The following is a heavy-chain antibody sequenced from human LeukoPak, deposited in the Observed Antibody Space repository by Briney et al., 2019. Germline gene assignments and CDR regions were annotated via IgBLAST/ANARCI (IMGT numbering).Heavy chain of an antibody. CDR2: ISSSSSYI. CDR3: ARDLYQLLPAFDY. CDR1: GFTFSSYS. Sequence: GGSLRLSCAASGFTFSSYSMNWVRQAPGKGLEWVSSISSSSSYIYYADSVKGRFTISRDNAKNSLYLQMNSLRAEDTAVYYCARDLYQLLPAFDYWGQGTLVTVSS. V-gene: IGHV3-21*01. D-gene: IGHD2-2*01. J-gene: IGHJ4*02.